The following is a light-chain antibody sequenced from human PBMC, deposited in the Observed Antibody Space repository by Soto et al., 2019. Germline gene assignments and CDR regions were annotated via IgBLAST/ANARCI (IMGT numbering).Light chain of an antibody. CDR1: QSVSSSY. J-gene: IGKJ2*01. V-gene: IGKV3-20*01. Sequence: EIVLTQSPGTLSLSPGERATLSCRASQSVSSSYLAWYQQKPGQAPRLLIYGASRRANGIPDRFSGSGSGTAFTLTISRLEPEDFAVYYCQQYGSSPPYTFGQGTKLEIK. CDR3: QQYGSSPPYT. CDR2: GAS.